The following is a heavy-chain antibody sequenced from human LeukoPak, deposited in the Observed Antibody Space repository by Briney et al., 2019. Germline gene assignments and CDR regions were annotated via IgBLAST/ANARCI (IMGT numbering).Heavy chain of an antibody. D-gene: IGHD2-21*02. CDR1: GFTVSSHY. Sequence: GGSLRLSCAASGFTVSSHYMSWVRQAPGKGLEWVSVIYSGGTTYYADSVKGRFTISRDNSKNTLYLQMNSLRAEDTAVYYCARDSENCGGDCLDYWGQGTLVTVSS. J-gene: IGHJ4*02. CDR3: ARDSENCGGDCLDY. V-gene: IGHV3-53*01. CDR2: IYSGGTT.